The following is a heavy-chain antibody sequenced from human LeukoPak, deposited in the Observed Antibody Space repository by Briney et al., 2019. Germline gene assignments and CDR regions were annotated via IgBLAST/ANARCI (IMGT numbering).Heavy chain of an antibody. D-gene: IGHD2-21*01. J-gene: IGHJ4*02. V-gene: IGHV3-23*01. Sequence: AGGSLRLSCAASGFTFSSYAMSWVRQAPGKGLEWVSAISGSGGSTYYADSVKGRFTISRDNSKNTLYLQMNSLRAEDTAVYYCARACCGGDCYISGSLFHYFDYWGQGTLVTVSS. CDR3: ARACCGGDCYISGSLFHYFDY. CDR2: ISGSGGST. CDR1: GFTFSSYA.